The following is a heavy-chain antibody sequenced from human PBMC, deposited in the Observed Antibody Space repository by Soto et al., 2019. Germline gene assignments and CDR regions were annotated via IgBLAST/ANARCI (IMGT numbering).Heavy chain of an antibody. V-gene: IGHV1-69*13. CDR2: IIPIFGTA. CDR3: ARVSIAVAGTFAYGMDV. Sequence: SVKVSCKASGGTFSSYAISWVRQAPGQGLEWMGGIIPIFGTANYAQKFQGRVTITADESTSTAYMELSSLRSEDTAVYYCARVSIAVAGTFAYGMDVWGQGTTVTVSS. D-gene: IGHD6-19*01. J-gene: IGHJ6*02. CDR1: GGTFSSYA.